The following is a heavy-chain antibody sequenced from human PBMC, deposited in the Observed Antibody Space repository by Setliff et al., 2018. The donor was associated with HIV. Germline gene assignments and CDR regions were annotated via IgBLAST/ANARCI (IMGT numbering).Heavy chain of an antibody. CDR1: GGSISSHY. J-gene: IGHJ4*02. CDR3: ASPASDSSTVNGADY. V-gene: IGHV4-59*04. D-gene: IGHD6-13*01. Sequence: SETLSLTCTVSGGSISSHYWSWIRQPPGRGLEWIGYIYYSGSTYYNPSLKSRVTISVDTSKNQFSLKLSSVTAADTAVYYCASPASDSSTVNGADYWGQGTLVTVSS. CDR2: IYYSGST.